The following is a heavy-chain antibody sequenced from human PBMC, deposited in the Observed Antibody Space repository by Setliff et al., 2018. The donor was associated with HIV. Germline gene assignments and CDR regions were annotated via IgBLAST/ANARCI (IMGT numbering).Heavy chain of an antibody. CDR1: GFTVSSNY. CDR3: ARDPPGIAVAGTDI. J-gene: IGHJ3*02. Sequence: SGGSLRLSCAASGFTVSSNYMSWVRQAPGKGLEWVSIMYSGGSTYYADSVKGRFTISGDNSKNTLYLQMKTLRVEDTAVYYCARDPPGIAVAGTDIWGQGTMVTVSS. CDR2: MYSGGST. D-gene: IGHD6-19*01. V-gene: IGHV3-53*01.